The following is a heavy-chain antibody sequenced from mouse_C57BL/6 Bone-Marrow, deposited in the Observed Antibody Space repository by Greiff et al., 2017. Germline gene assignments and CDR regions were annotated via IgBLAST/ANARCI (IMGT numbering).Heavy chain of an antibody. CDR3: ARSHYYGSSPWFAY. V-gene: IGHV1-58*01. D-gene: IGHD1-1*01. Sequence: EVQRVESGAELVRPGSSVKMSCKTSGYTFTSYGINWVKQRPGQGLEWIGYIYIGNGYTEYNEKFKGKATLTSDTSSSTAYMQLSSLTSEDSAIYFCARSHYYGSSPWFAYWGQGTLVTVSA. J-gene: IGHJ3*01. CDR1: GYTFTSYG. CDR2: IYIGNGYT.